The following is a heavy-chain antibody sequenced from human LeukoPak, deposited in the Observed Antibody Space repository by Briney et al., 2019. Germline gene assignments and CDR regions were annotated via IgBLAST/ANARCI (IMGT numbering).Heavy chain of an antibody. D-gene: IGHD3-9*01. CDR3: ARVHYDILTGYSYFDY. J-gene: IGHJ4*02. CDR1: GYTFTSYG. CDR2: ISAYNDNT. V-gene: IGHV1-18*01. Sequence: ASVKASCKASGYTFTSYGISWVRQAPGQGLEWMGWISAYNDNTNNAQKLQGRVTMTTDTSTSTAYMELRSLRSDDTAVYYCARVHYDILTGYSYFDYWGQGTLVTVSS.